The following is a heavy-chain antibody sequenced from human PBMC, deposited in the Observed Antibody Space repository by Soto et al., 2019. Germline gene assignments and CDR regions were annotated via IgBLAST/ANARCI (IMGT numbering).Heavy chain of an antibody. Sequence: QVQLVQSGTEVKKPGASVKVSCKASGYTFTSYDINWVRQATGQGLEWMGWMNPNSGNTGYAQKFQGRVTMTRNTXXSXAYMELSSLKSEDTAVYYCARERTGTTSMDVWGQGTTVTVSS. D-gene: IGHD1-1*01. J-gene: IGHJ6*02. CDR2: MNPNSGNT. CDR3: ARERTGTTSMDV. CDR1: GYTFTSYD. V-gene: IGHV1-8*01.